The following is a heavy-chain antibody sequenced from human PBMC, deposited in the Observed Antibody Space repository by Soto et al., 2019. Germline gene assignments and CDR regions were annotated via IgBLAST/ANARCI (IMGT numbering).Heavy chain of an antibody. CDR1: GGSISSATCY. V-gene: IGHV4-31*03. D-gene: IGHD3-3*01. CDR3: ARDQVFGVVPTCDALDI. CDR2: IYYSGTT. J-gene: IGHJ3*02. Sequence: QVLLQESGPGLVKPSQTLSLTCTVSGGSISSATCYWSWIRQPPGKGLEWIGYIYYSGTTYYSPSPESRVTISVDTSKNQSSLNLSSVTGADTAVYYCARDQVFGVVPTCDALDIWGQGTKVTVSS.